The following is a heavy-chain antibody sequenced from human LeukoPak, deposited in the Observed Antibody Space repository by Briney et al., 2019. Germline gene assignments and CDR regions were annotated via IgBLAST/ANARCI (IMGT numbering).Heavy chain of an antibody. V-gene: IGHV3-9*01. CDR1: GFTFDDYA. Sequence: GRSLRLSCAASGFTFDDYAMHWVRQAPGKGLEWVSGISWNSGSIGYADSVKGRFTISRDNAKNSLYLQMNSLRAEGTALYYCAKANYYRNYFDYWGQGTLVTVSS. CDR2: ISWNSGSI. CDR3: AKANYYRNYFDY. J-gene: IGHJ4*02. D-gene: IGHD3-10*01.